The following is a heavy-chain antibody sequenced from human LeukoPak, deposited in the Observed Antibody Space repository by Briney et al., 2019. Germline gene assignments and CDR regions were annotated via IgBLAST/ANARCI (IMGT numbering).Heavy chain of an antibody. D-gene: IGHD3-22*01. Sequence: GGSLRLSCAASGFTFSSYGMHWVRQAPGKGLEWVAFIRYDGSNEYYGDSVKGRFTISRDNSKNTLSLQMNSLRVEDTAVYYCAKEGTMIVVAAPLDLWGQGTVVTVSS. CDR2: IRYDGSNE. J-gene: IGHJ5*02. V-gene: IGHV3-30*02. CDR1: GFTFSSYG. CDR3: AKEGTMIVVAAPLDL.